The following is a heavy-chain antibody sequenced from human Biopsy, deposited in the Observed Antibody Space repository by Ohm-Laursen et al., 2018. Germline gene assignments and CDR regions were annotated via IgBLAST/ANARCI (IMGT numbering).Heavy chain of an antibody. V-gene: IGHV1-69*06. CDR2: NIPILGTG. J-gene: IGHJ1*01. CDR1: GGTFSNYG. D-gene: IGHD3-9*01. CDR3: ATKLTGYFHH. Sequence: SVKVSCKAPGGTFSNYGVNWVRQAPGQGLEWLGGNIPILGTGNYAQKFQDRVTVAADTSTRTATMELRSLRSDDTAVYYCATKLTGYFHHWGQGTLVIVSS.